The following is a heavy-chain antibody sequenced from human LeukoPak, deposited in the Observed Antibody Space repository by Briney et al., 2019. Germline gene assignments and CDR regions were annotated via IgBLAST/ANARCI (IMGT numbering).Heavy chain of an antibody. CDR2: IKSKTAGGIT. Sequence: KPGGSLRLSCAASGLNFNNAWMSWVRQAPGKGLEWVGRIKSKTAGGITDYAAPVKGRFTISRDDSENTLYLKMNSVKTEDIGVYYCTTGGSGTGPLDYWGQGTLVTVSS. D-gene: IGHD6-13*01. J-gene: IGHJ4*02. V-gene: IGHV3-15*05. CDR3: TTGGSGTGPLDY. CDR1: GLNFNNAW.